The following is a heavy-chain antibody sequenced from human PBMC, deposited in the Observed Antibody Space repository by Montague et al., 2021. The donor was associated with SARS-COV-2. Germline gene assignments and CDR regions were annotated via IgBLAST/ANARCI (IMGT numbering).Heavy chain of an antibody. CDR3: ARDVRYYYDQ. D-gene: IGHD3-10*01. V-gene: IGHV4-59*01. J-gene: IGHJ4*02. CDR2: VSYRGST. CDR1: GGSISSYY. Sequence: SETLSLTCTVSGGSISSYYWNWIRQPPGKGLEWICYVSYRGSTNYNLSLKSRVTISLDTSKNRFSLRVTSVTAADTAVYYCARDVRYYYDQWGQGILVTVFS.